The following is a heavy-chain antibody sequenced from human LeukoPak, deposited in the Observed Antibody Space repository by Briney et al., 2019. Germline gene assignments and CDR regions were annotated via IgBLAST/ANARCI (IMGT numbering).Heavy chain of an antibody. J-gene: IGHJ4*02. CDR3: AKDPQYYYDSSGYSFDY. V-gene: IGHV3-23*01. CDR1: GFTFSSYA. D-gene: IGHD3-22*01. Sequence: PGGSLRLSCAASGFTFSSYAMSWVRQAPGKGLEWVSAISGSGGSTYYADSVKGRFTISRDNSKNTLYLQMNSPRAEDTAVYYCAKDPQYYYDSSGYSFDYWGQGTLVTVSS. CDR2: ISGSGGST.